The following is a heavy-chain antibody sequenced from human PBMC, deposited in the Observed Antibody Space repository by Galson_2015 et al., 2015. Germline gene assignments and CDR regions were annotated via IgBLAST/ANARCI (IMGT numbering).Heavy chain of an antibody. D-gene: IGHD2-2*01. CDR1: GYSFTSYW. Sequence: QSGAEVKKPGESLRISCKGSGYSFTSYWISWVRQMPGKGLEWMGRIDPSDSYTNYSPSFQGHVTISADKSISTAYLQWSSLKASDTAMYYCARRGVVPAAIGNYYYGMDVWGQGTTVTVSS. CDR2: IDPSDSYT. J-gene: IGHJ6*02. V-gene: IGHV5-10-1*01. CDR3: ARRGVVPAAIGNYYYGMDV.